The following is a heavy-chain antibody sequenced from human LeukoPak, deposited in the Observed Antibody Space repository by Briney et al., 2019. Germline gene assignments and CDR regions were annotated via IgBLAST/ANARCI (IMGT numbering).Heavy chain of an antibody. V-gene: IGHV1-18*01. Sequence: ASVKVSCKASGYTFTTDGISWVRQAPGQGLEWMGWISPYNGNTNYAQNLQGRVTMTTDTSTSTAYMELRSLRSDDTAVYYCGRAWKATTYYYDSSGHPDFWGQGTLITVSS. J-gene: IGHJ4*02. D-gene: IGHD3-22*01. CDR1: GYTFTTDG. CDR2: ISPYNGNT. CDR3: GRAWKATTYYYDSSGHPDF.